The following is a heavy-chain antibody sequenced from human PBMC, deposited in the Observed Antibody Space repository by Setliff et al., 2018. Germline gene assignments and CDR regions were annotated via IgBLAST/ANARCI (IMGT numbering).Heavy chain of an antibody. D-gene: IGHD2-21*01. CDR1: GYTFTGYY. CDR2: INPNSGGT. CDR3: TAWRSVVVIATQRWYFDL. J-gene: IGHJ2*01. Sequence: ASVKVSCKASGYTFTGYYMHWVRQAPGQGLEWMGRINPNSGGTNYAQKFQGRVTMTRDTSISTAYMELSSLRSEDTAVYYCTAWRSVVVIATQRWYFDLWGRGTLVTVSS. V-gene: IGHV1-2*06.